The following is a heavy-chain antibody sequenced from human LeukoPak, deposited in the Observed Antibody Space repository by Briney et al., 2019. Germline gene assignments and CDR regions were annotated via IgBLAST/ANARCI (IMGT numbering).Heavy chain of an antibody. CDR3: ARVGYDYGDSPDY. Sequence: ASVKVSCKASGYTFSNYDINWVRQATGQGLEWMGWMNPNSGNTGYAQRFQGRVTMTRDTSITTAYMELSTLRSDDTAVYYCARVGYDYGDSPDYWGQGTLVTVSS. CDR1: GYTFSNYD. J-gene: IGHJ4*02. V-gene: IGHV1-8*01. CDR2: MNPNSGNT. D-gene: IGHD4-17*01.